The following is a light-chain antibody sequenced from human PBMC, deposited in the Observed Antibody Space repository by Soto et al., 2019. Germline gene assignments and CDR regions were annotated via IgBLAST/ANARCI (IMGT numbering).Light chain of an antibody. CDR2: AAS. CDR3: QQYNNLRT. Sequence: DIHMTQSPSSLSASVGDRVTITCQASHDISNYLNWYQQKPGKGPKILIYAASNLATGVPSRFSGSGSATYFPFTISSLQPEDVATYYCQQYNNLRTFGPGTKVDFK. J-gene: IGKJ3*01. CDR1: HDISNY. V-gene: IGKV1-33*01.